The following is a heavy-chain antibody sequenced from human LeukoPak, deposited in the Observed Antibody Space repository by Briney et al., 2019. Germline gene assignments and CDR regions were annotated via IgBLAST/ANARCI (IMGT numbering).Heavy chain of an antibody. CDR1: GFTFSSSW. CDR2: IKQDGSEK. Sequence: GGSLRPSCVASGFTFSSSWMSWVRQAPGKGLEWVANIKQDGSEKSYVESVRGRFTISRDNAKNSLYLQLNSLRAEDTALYYCARDNPPDYWGQGTLVTVSS. CDR3: ARDNPPDY. J-gene: IGHJ4*02. V-gene: IGHV3-7*03.